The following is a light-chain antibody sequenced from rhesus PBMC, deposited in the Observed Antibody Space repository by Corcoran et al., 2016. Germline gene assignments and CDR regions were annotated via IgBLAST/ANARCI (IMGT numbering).Light chain of an antibody. V-gene: IGKV1-22*01. CDR2: KAS. CDR3: LQYNSSPFT. J-gene: IGKJ3*01. CDR1: QSISSW. Sequence: DIQMTQSPSSLSASVGDTVTITCRASQSISSWLDWYQQKPGKAPKLLSYKASSLQSGVPSRFSGSGSGTDVTLPISSLQPEDFATYYCLQYNSSPFTFGPGTKLDIK.